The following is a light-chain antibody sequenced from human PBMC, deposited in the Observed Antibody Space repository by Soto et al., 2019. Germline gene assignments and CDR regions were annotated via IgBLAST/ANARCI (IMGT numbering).Light chain of an antibody. CDR3: SSYTVTSTLV. CDR2: GVS. Sequence: QSALTQPASVAESPGQSITISCTGTTSDIGTYDYVSWYQHHPGKVPKLLIYGVSNRASGISDRFFGSKSGNTASLTISGLQADGEADYYCSSYTVTSTLVFGTGTKVTVL. CDR1: TSDIGTYDY. V-gene: IGLV2-14*03. J-gene: IGLJ1*01.